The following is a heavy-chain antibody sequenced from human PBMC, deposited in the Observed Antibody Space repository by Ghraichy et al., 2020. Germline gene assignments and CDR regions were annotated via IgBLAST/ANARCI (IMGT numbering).Heavy chain of an antibody. J-gene: IGHJ4*02. D-gene: IGHD4-17*01. CDR1: GFTFSSYS. V-gene: IGHV3-48*02. CDR3: ARDQRSYGDYVGDDY. Sequence: GESLNISCAASGFTFSSYSMNWVRQAPGKGLEWVSYISSSSSTIYYVDSVKGRFTISRDNAKNSLYLQMNSLRDEDTAVYYCARDQRSYGDYVGDDYWGQGTLVTVSS. CDR2: ISSSSSTI.